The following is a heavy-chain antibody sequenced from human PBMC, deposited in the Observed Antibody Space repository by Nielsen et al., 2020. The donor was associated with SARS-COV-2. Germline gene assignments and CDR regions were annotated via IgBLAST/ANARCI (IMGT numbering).Heavy chain of an antibody. CDR1: GGSISSGGYF. J-gene: IGHJ6*03. CDR3: ARGLMAPYCSSTSCYFRYYYYYMDV. D-gene: IGHD2-2*01. CDR2: IYYSGSS. Sequence: SETLSLTCTVSGGSISSGGYFWSWIRQHPGKGLEWIGYIYYSGSSYYNPSLKSRVTTSVDTSKKQFSLKLSSVTAADTAVYYCARGLMAPYCSSTSCYFRYYYYYMDVWGKGTTVTVSS. V-gene: IGHV4-31*03.